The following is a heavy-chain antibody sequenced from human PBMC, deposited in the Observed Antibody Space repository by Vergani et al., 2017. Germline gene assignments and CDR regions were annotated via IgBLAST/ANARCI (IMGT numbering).Heavy chain of an antibody. J-gene: IGHJ6*02. D-gene: IGHD3-10*01. V-gene: IGHV3-21*01. CDR2: ISSSSIYI. CDR1: GFTFSSYS. CDR3: ARDRYYLGSESYPYFYYYGLDV. Sequence: EVQLVESGGGLVKRGGSLRLSCAASGFTFSSYSMNWVRQAPGKGLEWVSSISSSSIYIHYSDSLKGRFTISRGNAKSSLYLQMNSLGAEDTGVYYCARDRYYLGSESYPYFYYYGLDVWGQGTAVTVSS.